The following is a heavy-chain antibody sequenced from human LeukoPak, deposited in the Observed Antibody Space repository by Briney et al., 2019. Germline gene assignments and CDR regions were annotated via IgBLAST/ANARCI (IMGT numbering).Heavy chain of an antibody. CDR2: IYYSGST. D-gene: IGHD1-26*01. J-gene: IGHJ5*02. V-gene: IGHV4-59*01. CDR1: GGSISSYY. Sequence: SETLSLTCTVSGGSISSYYWSWIRQPPGKGLEWIGYIYYSGSTNYNPSLKSRVTISVDTSKNQFSLKLSSVTAADTAVYYCARVPVVGATTFGPWGQGTLVTVSS. CDR3: ARVPVVGATTFGP.